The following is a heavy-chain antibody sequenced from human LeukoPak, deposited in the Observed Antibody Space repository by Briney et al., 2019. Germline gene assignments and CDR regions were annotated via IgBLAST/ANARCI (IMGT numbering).Heavy chain of an antibody. J-gene: IGHJ4*02. CDR2: INHSGST. D-gene: IGHD1-7*01. CDR1: GGSFSGYY. Sequence: SETLSLTCAVCGGSFSGYYWSWIRQPPGKGLEWIGEINHSGSTNYNPSLKSRVTISVDTSKNQFSLKLSSVTAADTAVYYCARVTRRTGTSYWGQGTLVTVSS. CDR3: ARVTRRTGTSY. V-gene: IGHV4-34*01.